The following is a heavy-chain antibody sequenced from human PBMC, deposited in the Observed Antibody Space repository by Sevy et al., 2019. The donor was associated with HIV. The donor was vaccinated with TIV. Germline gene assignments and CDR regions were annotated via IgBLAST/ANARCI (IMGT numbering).Heavy chain of an antibody. D-gene: IGHD3-22*01. CDR3: ARVDRAYYYDSSGYNWFDP. CDR2: ISAYNGNT. Sequence: ASVKVSCKASGYTFTSYGISWVRQAPGQGLEWMGWISAYNGNTNYAQKLQGRVTMTTDTSTSTAYMELRSLRSEDTAVYYGARVDRAYYYDSSGYNWFDPWGQGTLVTVSS. CDR1: GYTFTSYG. V-gene: IGHV1-18*01. J-gene: IGHJ5*02.